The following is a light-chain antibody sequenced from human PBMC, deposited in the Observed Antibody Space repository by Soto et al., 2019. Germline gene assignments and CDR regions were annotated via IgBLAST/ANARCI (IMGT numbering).Light chain of an antibody. CDR2: DVS. Sequence: QSALTQPASVSGSPGQSITISCTGTSSDVGGYNYVSWYQQHPGKAPKLMIYDVSNRPSGVSSRFSGSKSGNTASLTISGLQAEDEADYYCSSYTSSSPLYVFGTGTNLTVL. CDR1: SSDVGGYNY. V-gene: IGLV2-14*01. J-gene: IGLJ1*01. CDR3: SSYTSSSPLYV.